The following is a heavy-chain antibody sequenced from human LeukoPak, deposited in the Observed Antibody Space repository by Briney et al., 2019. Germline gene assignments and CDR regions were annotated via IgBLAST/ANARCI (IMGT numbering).Heavy chain of an antibody. CDR3: ARDPWGTEENWNYGWFDP. CDR1: GFTFDDYG. Sequence: GGSLRLSCAASGFTFDDYGMGWVRQAPGKGLEWVSGINWNGGSTGYADSVKGRFTTSRDNAKNSLYLQMNSLRAEDTALYYCARDPWGTEENWNYGWFDPWGQGTLVTVSS. D-gene: IGHD1-7*01. V-gene: IGHV3-20*04. CDR2: INWNGGST. J-gene: IGHJ5*02.